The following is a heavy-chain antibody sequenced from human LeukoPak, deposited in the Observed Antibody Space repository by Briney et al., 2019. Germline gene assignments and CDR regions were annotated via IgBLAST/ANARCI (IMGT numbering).Heavy chain of an antibody. CDR2: IYYSGST. CDR1: GGSISSSSYY. D-gene: IGHD3-22*01. CDR3: ARDRYYYDSSGYYLLDY. V-gene: IGHV4-39*07. J-gene: IGHJ4*02. Sequence: SETLSLTYTVSGGSISSSSYYWGWSRQPPGKGLEWIGSIYYSGSTYYNPSLKSRVTISVDTSKNQFSLKLSSVTAADTAVYYCARDRYYYDSSGYYLLDYWGQGTLVTVSS.